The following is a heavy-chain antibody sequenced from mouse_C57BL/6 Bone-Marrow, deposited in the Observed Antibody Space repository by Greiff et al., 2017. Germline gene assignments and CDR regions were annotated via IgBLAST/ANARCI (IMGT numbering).Heavy chain of an antibody. CDR1: GFTFTDYY. Sequence: EVQRVESGGGLVQPGGSLSLSCAASGFTFTDYYMSWVRQPPGKALEWLGFIRNKANGYTTEYSATVKGRFTISRANSQRILYLKMNTLGAEALDSYYCARSTHYCGSSYDYFDYWGQGTTLTVSS. D-gene: IGHD1-1*01. CDR2: IRNKANGYTT. V-gene: IGHV7-3*01. J-gene: IGHJ2*01. CDR3: ARSTHYCGSSYDYFDY.